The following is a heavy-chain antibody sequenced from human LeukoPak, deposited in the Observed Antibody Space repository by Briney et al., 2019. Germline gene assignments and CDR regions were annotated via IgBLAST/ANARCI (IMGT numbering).Heavy chain of an antibody. J-gene: IGHJ6*03. D-gene: IGHD3-3*01. V-gene: IGHV3-21*01. CDR1: GFTFSRYS. Sequence: GGSLRLSCAASGFTFSRYSMNWVRQAPGKGLEWVSYISSSSSYIYYADSVKGRFTISRDNAKNSLYLQMNSLRAEDTAVYYCARDGAAYDFWSGYSAYYMDVWGKGTTVTVSS. CDR2: ISSSSSYI. CDR3: ARDGAAYDFWSGYSAYYMDV.